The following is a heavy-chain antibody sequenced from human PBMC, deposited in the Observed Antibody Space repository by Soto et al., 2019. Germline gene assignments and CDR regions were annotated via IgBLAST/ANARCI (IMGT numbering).Heavy chain of an antibody. V-gene: IGHV1-2*02. CDR2: INPNSGGT. J-gene: IGHJ5*02. D-gene: IGHD5-18*01. CDR3: ARDTGYSYETWFDP. CDR1: GYTFTGYY. Sequence: QVQLVQSGAEVKKPGASVKVSCKASGYTFTGYYMHWVRQAPGQGLEWMGWINPNSGGTNYAQEFQGRVTMTRDTSISTAYMELSRLRSDDTAVYYCARDTGYSYETWFDPWGQGTLVTVSS.